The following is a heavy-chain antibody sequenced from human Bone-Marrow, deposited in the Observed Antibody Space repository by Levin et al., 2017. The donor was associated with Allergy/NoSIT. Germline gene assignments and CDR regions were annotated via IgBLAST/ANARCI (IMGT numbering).Heavy chain of an antibody. CDR2: IWYDGSNQ. D-gene: IGHD1-1*01. CDR3: ARGWNEVGY. CDR1: GFIFSNYG. V-gene: IGHV3-33*01. Sequence: RPGGSLRLSCAASGFIFSNYGMHWVRQAPGKGLEWVAAIWYDGSNQMYADSVKGRFSISRDNSDNTLYLQINSLRDDDTGLYYCARGWNEVGYWGQGTLVTVSS. J-gene: IGHJ4*02.